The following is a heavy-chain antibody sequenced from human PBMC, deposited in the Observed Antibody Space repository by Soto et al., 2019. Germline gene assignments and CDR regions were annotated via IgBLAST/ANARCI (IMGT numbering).Heavy chain of an antibody. CDR1: GYSFTSYW. J-gene: IGHJ6*02. D-gene: IGHD1-1*01. Sequence: GESVKISFKGSGYSFTSYWISWVRQMPGKGLEWMGRIDPSDSYTNYSPSFQGHVTISADKSISTAYLQWSSLKASDTAMYYCARPGSWNLYGMDVWGQGTTVTVSS. V-gene: IGHV5-10-1*01. CDR2: IDPSDSYT. CDR3: ARPGSWNLYGMDV.